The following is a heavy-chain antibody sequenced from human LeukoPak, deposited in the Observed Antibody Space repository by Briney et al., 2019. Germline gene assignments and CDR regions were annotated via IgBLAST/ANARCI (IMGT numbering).Heavy chain of an antibody. CDR3: AATVTSVRGIWFDH. D-gene: IGHD4-17*01. CDR1: GYTFTGYG. Sequence: TVSLSCEASGYTFTGYGISWVRRAPGQGLEWRGWFSGYNGNTKNAQKLQGRVNMDTDTSTRTADKELRSLRSDNAAVYDGAATVTSVRGIWFDHWGQGTLVTVSS. J-gene: IGHJ5*02. CDR2: FSGYNGNT. V-gene: IGHV1-18*01.